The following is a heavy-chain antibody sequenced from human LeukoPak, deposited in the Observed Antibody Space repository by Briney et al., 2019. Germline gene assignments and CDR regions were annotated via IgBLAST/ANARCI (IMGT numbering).Heavy chain of an antibody. Sequence: GGSLRLSCAASGFTFSSYAMTWVRQAPGKGLEWVSAISGSGGSAYYADSVKGRFTISRDNSKNTLYLQMNSLRAEGTAVYYCAKTVSGSYSYQGGDYWGQGTLVTVSS. V-gene: IGHV3-23*01. CDR2: ISGSGGSA. J-gene: IGHJ4*02. D-gene: IGHD3-10*01. CDR3: AKTVSGSYSYQGGDY. CDR1: GFTFSSYA.